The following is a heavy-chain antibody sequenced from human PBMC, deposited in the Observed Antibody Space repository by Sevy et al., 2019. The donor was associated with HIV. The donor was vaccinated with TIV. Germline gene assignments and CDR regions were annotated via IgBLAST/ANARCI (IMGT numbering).Heavy chain of an antibody. CDR3: ALVRDSDAFEV. J-gene: IGHJ3*01. V-gene: IGHV3-9*01. D-gene: IGHD2-8*02. Sequence: GGSLRLSCEGSGFTFGDHAMHWVRQAPGKGLEWVSGITWNSDSVAYADSVKGRFTISRDDARKSLYLQMNSLRTDDTAFYYCALVRDSDAFEVWGQGTMVTVSS. CDR2: ITWNSDSV. CDR1: GFTFGDHA.